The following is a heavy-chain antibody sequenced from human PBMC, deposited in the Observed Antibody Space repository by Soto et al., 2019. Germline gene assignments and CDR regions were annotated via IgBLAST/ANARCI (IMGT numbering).Heavy chain of an antibody. CDR3: ARDLYSSSWYVRAFDM. V-gene: IGHV1-46*03. CDR2: INPSGAST. CDR1: GYTYTSYS. D-gene: IGHD6-13*01. J-gene: IGHJ3*02. Sequence: ASVKVSCKASGYTYTSYSLHWVRQAPGQGLEWMGIINPSGASTSDAQKFQGRVTMTRDTSTSTVYMELSSLRSEDTAVYYCARDLYSSSWYVRAFDMWGQGTMVT.